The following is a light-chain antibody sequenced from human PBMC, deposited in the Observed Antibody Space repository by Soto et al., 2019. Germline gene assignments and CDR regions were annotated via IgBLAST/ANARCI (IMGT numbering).Light chain of an antibody. CDR3: SSYTSNGVI. CDR2: DVT. J-gene: IGLJ2*01. CDR1: SSDVGGCSY. Sequence: QSALTQPASVSGSPGQSITISCTGTSSDVGGCSYVSWYQQHPGIAPKLIIYDVTNRPSGVSYRFSGSKSGDTASLTISGLQAEDEADYYCSSYTSNGVIFGGGTKLTVL. V-gene: IGLV2-14*01.